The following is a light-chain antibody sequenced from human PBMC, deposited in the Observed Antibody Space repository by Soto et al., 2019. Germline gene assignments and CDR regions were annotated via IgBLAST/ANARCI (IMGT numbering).Light chain of an antibody. CDR2: GAS. J-gene: IGKJ4*01. V-gene: IGKV3-15*01. Sequence: EIVMTQSPATLSVSPGERATLSCRASQSVSSNLAWYQQKPGQAPRLLIYGASTRATGIPARFSGSGSGTEFTLIISSLQSEDFAVYYCQQDNNWPLTFGGGTKVDI. CDR3: QQDNNWPLT. CDR1: QSVSSN.